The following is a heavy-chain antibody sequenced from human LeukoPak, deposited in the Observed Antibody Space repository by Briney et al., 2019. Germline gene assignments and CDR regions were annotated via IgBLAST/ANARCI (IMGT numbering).Heavy chain of an antibody. Sequence: AXGKGLEWVSSISSSSSYIYYADSVKGRFTISRDNAKNSLYLQMNSLRAEDTAVYYCARDSGFDYWGQGTLVTVSS. V-gene: IGHV3-21*01. CDR2: ISSSSSYI. CDR3: ARDSGFDY. J-gene: IGHJ4*02.